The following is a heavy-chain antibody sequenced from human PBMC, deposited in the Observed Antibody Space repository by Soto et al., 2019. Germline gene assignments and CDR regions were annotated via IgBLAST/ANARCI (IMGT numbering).Heavy chain of an antibody. Sequence: EVQLLESGGGLVQPGGSLRLSCAASGFTFSSYAMSWVRQAPGKGLEWVSAISGSGGSTYYADSVKGRFTISRDNSKNTLYLQMNSLRAEDTAVYYCAKDPLFLIITCLLGGMDVWGQGTTVTVSS. V-gene: IGHV3-23*01. CDR2: ISGSGGST. CDR1: GFTFSSYA. CDR3: AKDPLFLIITCLLGGMDV. J-gene: IGHJ6*02. D-gene: IGHD3-10*01.